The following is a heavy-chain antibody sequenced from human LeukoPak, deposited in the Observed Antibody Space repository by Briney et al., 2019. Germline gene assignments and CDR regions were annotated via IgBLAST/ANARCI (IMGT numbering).Heavy chain of an antibody. CDR1: GFTFSDYF. CDR3: AELGITMIGGV. Sequence: GGSLRLSCAGSGFTFSDYFLAWIRQAPGKGLEWVSGISASGTSIYYADSVKDRFTISRDNAKNSLYLQMNSLRAEDTAVYYCAELGITMIGGVWGKGTTVTISS. J-gene: IGHJ6*04. V-gene: IGHV3-11*04. D-gene: IGHD3-10*02. CDR2: ISASGTSI.